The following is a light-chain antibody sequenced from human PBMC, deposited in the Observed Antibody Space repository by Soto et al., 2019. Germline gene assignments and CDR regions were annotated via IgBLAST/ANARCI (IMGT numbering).Light chain of an antibody. Sequence: AIRMTQSPSSLSASTGDRVTITCRASQGISSYLAWYQQKPGKAPKLLIYAASTLQSGVPSSFSGSGSGTDFTLTISCLLSEDCATYYCQQYYSYPPVTFGPGTKVDIK. CDR1: QGISSY. V-gene: IGKV1-8*01. CDR3: QQYYSYPPVT. J-gene: IGKJ3*01. CDR2: AAS.